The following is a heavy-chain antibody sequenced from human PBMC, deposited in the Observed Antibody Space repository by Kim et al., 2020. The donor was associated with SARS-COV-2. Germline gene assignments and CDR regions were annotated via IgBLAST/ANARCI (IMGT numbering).Heavy chain of an antibody. V-gene: IGHV3-33*01. CDR2: IWYDASKK. D-gene: IGHD1-1*01. CDR3: ARGNDANSGVYDY. CDR1: GFTFRSYG. J-gene: IGHJ4*02. Sequence: GGSLRLSCAASGFTFRSYGMHWVRQAPGKGPEWVAVIWYDASKKYYIDSVKGRFTISRDNSKNTLFLQMDTLRAEDTAIYYCARGNDANSGVYDYWGQVTLVTVSS.